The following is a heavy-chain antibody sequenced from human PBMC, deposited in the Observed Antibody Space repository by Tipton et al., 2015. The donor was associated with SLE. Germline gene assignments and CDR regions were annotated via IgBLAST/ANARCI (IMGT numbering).Heavy chain of an antibody. V-gene: IGHV3-53*01. D-gene: IGHD3-16*01. Sequence: SLRLSCVGSGFPFRNYAMSWVRQAPGKGLEWVSVIYSGGTTYYADSVQGRFSISRDESKNTVYLQMNSLRAEDTAVYYCVRELRRPGVGVGFGPWGQGTLVTVSS. CDR2: IYSGGTT. J-gene: IGHJ5*02. CDR3: VRELRRPGVGVGFGP. CDR1: GFPFRNYA.